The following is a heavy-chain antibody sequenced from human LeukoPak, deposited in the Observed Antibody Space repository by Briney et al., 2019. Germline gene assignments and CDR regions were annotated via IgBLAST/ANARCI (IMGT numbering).Heavy chain of an antibody. CDR1: GYTLTELS. CDR3: ARDNDFDY. V-gene: IGHV1-2*02. J-gene: IGHJ4*02. D-gene: IGHD2-8*01. Sequence: ASVKVSCKVSGYTLTELSMHWVRQAPGQGLEWMGWINPNSGGTNYAQKFQGRVTMTRDTSISTAYMELSSLRSEDTAVYYCARDNDFDYWGQGTLVTVSS. CDR2: INPNSGGT.